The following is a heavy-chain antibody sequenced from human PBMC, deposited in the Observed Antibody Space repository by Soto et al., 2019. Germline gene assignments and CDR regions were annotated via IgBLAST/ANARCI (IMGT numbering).Heavy chain of an antibody. V-gene: IGHV3-21*01. CDR1: GFTFSSYS. J-gene: IGHJ4*02. D-gene: IGHD3-22*01. Sequence: GGSLRLSCAASGFTFSSYSMNWVRQAPGKGLEWVSSISSSRSYIYYADSVKGRFTNSRDNAKNSLYLQMNSLRAEDTAVYYCARGLYYYDSSGYYGNWGQGTLVTVSS. CDR2: ISSSRSYI. CDR3: ARGLYYYDSSGYYGN.